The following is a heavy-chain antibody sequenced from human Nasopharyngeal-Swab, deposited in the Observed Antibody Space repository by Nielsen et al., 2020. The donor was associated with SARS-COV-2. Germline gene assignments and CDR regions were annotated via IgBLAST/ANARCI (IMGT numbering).Heavy chain of an antibody. D-gene: IGHD1-14*01. V-gene: IGHV3-48*02. CDR1: GFTFSSYN. Sequence: GGSLRLSCAASGFTFSSYNMNWVRQAPGKGLECISYISSSSSTMYYADSVKGRFTISRDNAKNSLYLQMNSLRDEDTAVYYCARIGGFRYGPYYYYSVDVWGQGTTVTVSS. J-gene: IGHJ6*02. CDR2: ISSSSSTM. CDR3: ARIGGFRYGPYYYYSVDV.